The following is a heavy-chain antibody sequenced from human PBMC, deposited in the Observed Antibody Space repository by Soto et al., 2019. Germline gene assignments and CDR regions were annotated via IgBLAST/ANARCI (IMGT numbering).Heavy chain of an antibody. D-gene: IGHD2-2*01. Sequence: ASEKVSCKASGYTFTGYYMHWVRQAPGQGLEGMGWINPNSGGKNYAQKFQGRVTMTRDTSISTAYMELSRLRSDATAVYYGARVGVVVPAALDYGMDVWGQGTPVTVSS. V-gene: IGHV1-2*02. J-gene: IGHJ6*02. CDR3: ARVGVVVPAALDYGMDV. CDR1: GYTFTGYY. CDR2: INPNSGGK.